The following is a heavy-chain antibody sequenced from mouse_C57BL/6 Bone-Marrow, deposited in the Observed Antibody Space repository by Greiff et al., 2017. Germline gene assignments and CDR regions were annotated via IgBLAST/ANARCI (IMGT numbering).Heavy chain of an antibody. CDR1: GFTFSSYA. CDR2: ISSGGDYI. J-gene: IGHJ4*01. V-gene: IGHV5-9-1*02. D-gene: IGHD1-1*01. CDR3: TRGKIYYYGSKGAMDY. Sequence: DVMLVESGEGLVKPGGSLKLSCAASGFTFSSYAMSWVRQTPEKRLEWVAYISSGGDYIYYADTVKGRFTISRDNARNTLYLQMSSLKSEDTAMYYCTRGKIYYYGSKGAMDYWGQGTSVTVSS.